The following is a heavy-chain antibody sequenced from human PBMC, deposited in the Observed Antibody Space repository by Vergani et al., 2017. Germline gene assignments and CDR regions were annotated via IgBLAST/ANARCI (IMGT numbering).Heavy chain of an antibody. CDR1: GFTFSSYA. V-gene: IGHV3-23*01. CDR2: ISGSGGST. Sequence: EVQLLESGGGLVQPGGSLRLSCAASGFTFSSYAMSWVRQAPGKGLEWVSAISGSGGSTYYADSVKGRFTISRDNSKNTLYLQMNSLRAEDTAVYYCAKGATAMVYYYYYMDVWGKGTTVTVSS. J-gene: IGHJ6*03. D-gene: IGHD5-18*01. CDR3: AKGATAMVYYYYYMDV.